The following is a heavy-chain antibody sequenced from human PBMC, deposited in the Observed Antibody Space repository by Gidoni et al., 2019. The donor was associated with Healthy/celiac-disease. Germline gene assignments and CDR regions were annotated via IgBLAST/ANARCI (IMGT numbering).Heavy chain of an antibody. CDR2: ITSKTDGGTT. J-gene: IGHJ4*02. CDR1: GFTFSNAW. Sequence: EVQLVESGGGLVKPGGSLRLSWAASGFTFSNAWMNWARQAPGKGLVWVGRITSKTDGGTTDYAAPVKGRFTISRDDSKNMLYLQMNSLKTEDTAVYYCTTDPLWGYWGQGTLVTVSS. V-gene: IGHV3-15*07. D-gene: IGHD1-26*01. CDR3: TTDPLWGY.